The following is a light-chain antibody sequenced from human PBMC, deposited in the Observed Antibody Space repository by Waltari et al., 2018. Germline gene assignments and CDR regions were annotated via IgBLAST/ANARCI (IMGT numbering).Light chain of an antibody. Sequence: DAMLTQSPPSLPIPSGQPSSMTCRPSQSHLHNNGNTYLSWFLQKPGQPPRRLIYKVSNRDSGVPDRFSGSGAGTDFTLKISRVEAEDVGVYYCMQGTHFPPTFGGGTKVEIK. J-gene: IGKJ4*01. CDR3: MQGTHFPPT. CDR1: QSHLHNNGNTY. CDR2: KVS. V-gene: IGKV2-30*02.